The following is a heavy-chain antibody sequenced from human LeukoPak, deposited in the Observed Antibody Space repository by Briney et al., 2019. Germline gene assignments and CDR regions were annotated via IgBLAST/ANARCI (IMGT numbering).Heavy chain of an antibody. D-gene: IGHD4-17*01. V-gene: IGHV3-23*01. CDR2: VSDNGGST. Sequence: GGSLRLSCAASGFTFNNYAMSWVRQAPGKGLEWVSAVSDNGGSTYYADSVKGRFTISRDSSKNTLYLQMNSLRAEDTAVYYCARDHYGDYGFDYWGQGTLVTVSS. CDR1: GFTFNNYA. J-gene: IGHJ4*02. CDR3: ARDHYGDYGFDY.